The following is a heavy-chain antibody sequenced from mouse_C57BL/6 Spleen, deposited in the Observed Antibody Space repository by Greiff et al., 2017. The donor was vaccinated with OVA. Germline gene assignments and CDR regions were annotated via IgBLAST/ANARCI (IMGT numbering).Heavy chain of an antibody. CDR3: ARQAPVAY. Sequence: EVMLVESGGGLVQPGGSLKLSCAASGFTFSDYYMYWVRQTPEKRLEWVAYISNGGGSTYYPDTVKGRFTISRDNAKNTLYLQMSRLKSEDTAMYYCARQAPVAYWGQGTLVTVSA. CDR1: GFTFSDYY. CDR2: ISNGGGST. V-gene: IGHV5-12*01. J-gene: IGHJ3*01.